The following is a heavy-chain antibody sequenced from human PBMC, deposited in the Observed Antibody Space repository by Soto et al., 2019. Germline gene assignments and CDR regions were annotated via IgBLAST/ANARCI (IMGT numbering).Heavy chain of an antibody. V-gene: IGHV4-61*01. CDR2: IYYSGST. CDR1: GGSVSSGSYY. D-gene: IGHD3-16*02. CDR3: ARVDATMITFGGVIPLFDS. J-gene: IGHJ5*01. Sequence: PSETLSLTCTVSGGSVSSGSYYWSWIRQGPGKGLEWIGYIYYSGSTNSNPSHKRRVPISVDTSKDQFSLKLSSGTAADADVYYCARVDATMITFGGVIPLFDSWGQGTLVTVSS.